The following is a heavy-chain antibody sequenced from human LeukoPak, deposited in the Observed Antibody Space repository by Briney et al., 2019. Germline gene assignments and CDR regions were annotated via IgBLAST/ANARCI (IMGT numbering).Heavy chain of an antibody. CDR2: MNPNSGNT. D-gene: IGHD2-2*01. Sequence: ASVKVSCKASGYTFTSYDINWVRQATGQGLEWMGWMNPNSGNTGYAQKFQGRVTMTRNTSISTAYMELSSLRSEDTAVYYCARDRTGYCTSTTCASGVASYWGQGTLVTVSS. CDR3: ARDRTGYCTSTTCASGVASY. J-gene: IGHJ4*02. CDR1: GYTFTSYD. V-gene: IGHV1-8*01.